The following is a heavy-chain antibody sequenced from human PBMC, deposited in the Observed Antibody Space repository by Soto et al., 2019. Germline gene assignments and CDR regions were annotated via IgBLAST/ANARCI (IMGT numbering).Heavy chain of an antibody. CDR1: GYTFTTYG. CDR2: ISAHNGNT. D-gene: IGHD1-20*01. CDR3: ARGRYWDF. J-gene: IGHJ4*02. Sequence: QVHLVQSGAEVKRPGASVKLSCKGSGYTFTTYGITWVRQAPGQGLEWVGWISAHNGNTNYAQKLQGRVTVTRDPSTSTAYMELRSLRSDGTAVYYCARGRYWDFWGQGALVTVSS. V-gene: IGHV1-18*01.